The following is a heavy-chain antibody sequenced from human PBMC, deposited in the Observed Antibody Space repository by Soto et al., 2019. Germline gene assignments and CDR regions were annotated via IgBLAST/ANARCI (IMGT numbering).Heavy chain of an antibody. D-gene: IGHD2-2*03. CDR2: VSYRGTNK. J-gene: IGHJ3*02. Sequence: GEGLEWVAFVSYRGTNKYHADSVKGRFTISRDDSRNTVYLQMNSLRAEDTAVYFCAKDGWMSTIRGDALHIWGQGTGVTVS. CDR3: AKDGWMSTIRGDALHI. V-gene: IGHV3-30*18.